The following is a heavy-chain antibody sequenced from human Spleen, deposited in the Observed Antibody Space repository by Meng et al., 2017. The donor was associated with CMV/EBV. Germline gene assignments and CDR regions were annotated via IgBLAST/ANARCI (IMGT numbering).Heavy chain of an antibody. CDR3: ARDYIAAAVRIDY. J-gene: IGHJ4*02. CDR2: IIPLFDIV. V-gene: IGHV1-69*04. D-gene: IGHD6-13*01. CDR1: GGTFSRNT. Sequence: SVKVSCKASGGTFSRNTISWVRQAPGQGLEWMGRIIPLFDIVNYAQKLQGRITITADKSTSTAYMELRSLRSDDTAVYYCARDYIAAAVRIDYWGQGTLVTVSS.